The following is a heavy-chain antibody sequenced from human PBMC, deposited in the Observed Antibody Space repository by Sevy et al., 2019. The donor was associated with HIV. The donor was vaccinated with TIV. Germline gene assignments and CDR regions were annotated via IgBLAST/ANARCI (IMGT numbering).Heavy chain of an antibody. V-gene: IGHV4-31*11. CDR1: GGSVSSDNYY. CDR3: ARAAGYCSNGVCYTGWFDP. Sequence: SETLSLTCAVSGGSVSSDNYYWTWIRQHPGKGLEWIGYIYHLGSTSSNPSLTSRVTISVDTSKNQFSQKLRSVTAADTAVYFCARAAGYCSNGVCYTGWFDPWGQGTLVTVSS. J-gene: IGHJ5*02. CDR2: IYHLGST. D-gene: IGHD2-8*01.